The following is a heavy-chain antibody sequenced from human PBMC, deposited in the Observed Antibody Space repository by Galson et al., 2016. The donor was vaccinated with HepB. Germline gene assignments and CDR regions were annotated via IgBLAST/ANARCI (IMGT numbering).Heavy chain of an antibody. CDR3: AVDYGGNSAFDS. CDR1: GGSISSRNW. CDR2: IYHSGRT. Sequence: ETLSLTCAVSGGSISSRNWWNWVRQPQGKGLEWIGEIYHSGRTKYSPSLKSRVTMYVDKSKNQFSLRLNSVTAADTAVYYCAVDYGGNSAFDSWGQGTLATVSS. D-gene: IGHD4-23*01. V-gene: IGHV4-4*02. J-gene: IGHJ4*02.